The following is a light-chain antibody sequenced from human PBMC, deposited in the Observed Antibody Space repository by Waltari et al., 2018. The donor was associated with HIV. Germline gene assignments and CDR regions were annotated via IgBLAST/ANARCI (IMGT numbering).Light chain of an antibody. J-gene: IGLJ3*02. CDR3: SLYMGGGIWV. V-gene: IGLV8-61*01. Sequence: QTVVTQEPSFSVSPGGTVTLTCGLSSGSVSASYCPSWYHQTPGQAPRTLIYSTNTRASGVPDRFSGSILGNKAALTITGAQADDESVYYCSLYMGGGIWVFGGGTKVTV. CDR1: SGSVSASYC. CDR2: STN.